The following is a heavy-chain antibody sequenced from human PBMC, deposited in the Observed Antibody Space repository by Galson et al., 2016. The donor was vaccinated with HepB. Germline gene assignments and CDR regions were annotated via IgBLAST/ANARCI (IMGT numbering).Heavy chain of an antibody. CDR3: TKAIRIRHQYWYFDL. CDR1: DFKFDDYT. V-gene: IGHV3-43*01. D-gene: IGHD5-18*01. J-gene: IGHJ2*01. Sequence: SLRLSCAASDFKFDDYTMHWVRQAPGKSLEWVSLITWNDGKTYYADSVKGRFTISRDNSKNSLYLQMSSLRTEDTAFYYCTKAIRIRHQYWYFDLWGRGSLVTVSS. CDR2: ITWNDGKT.